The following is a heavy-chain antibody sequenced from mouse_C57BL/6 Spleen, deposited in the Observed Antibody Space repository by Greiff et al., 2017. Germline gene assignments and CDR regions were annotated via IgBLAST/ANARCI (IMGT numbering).Heavy chain of an antibody. J-gene: IGHJ3*01. CDR3: ARYYYGSYAY. D-gene: IGHD1-1*01. Sequence: VQLQQSGPELVKPGASVKISCKASGYAFSSSWMNWVKQRPGKGLEWIGRIYPGDGDTNYNGKFTGKATLTADKSSSTAYLQLSSLTSEDSAVYFCARYYYGSYAYWGQGTLVTVSA. CDR2: IYPGDGDT. V-gene: IGHV1-82*01. CDR1: GYAFSSSW.